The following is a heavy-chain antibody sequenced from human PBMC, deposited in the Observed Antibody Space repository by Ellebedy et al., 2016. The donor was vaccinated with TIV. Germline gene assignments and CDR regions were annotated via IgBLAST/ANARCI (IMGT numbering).Heavy chain of an antibody. CDR1: GFTVSNNY. J-gene: IGHJ4*02. Sequence: GESLKISCAASGFTVSNNYMSWVRQAPGKGLEWVSVIYSGGGISYADSVKGRFTISRDNSKKTLYLQMNSLRVEDSSIYYCARAPMDYWGQGTLVTVSS. CDR2: IYSGGGI. CDR3: ARAPMDY. V-gene: IGHV3-53*05.